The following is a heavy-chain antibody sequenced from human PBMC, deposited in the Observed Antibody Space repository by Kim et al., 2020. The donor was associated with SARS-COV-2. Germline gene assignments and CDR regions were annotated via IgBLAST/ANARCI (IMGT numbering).Heavy chain of an antibody. J-gene: IGHJ4*02. Sequence: KFQGRVTMTRDTSTSTVYMELSSLRSEDTAVYYCARVRIAAAVPYYFDYWGQGTLVTVSS. D-gene: IGHD6-13*01. CDR3: ARVRIAAAVPYYFDY. V-gene: IGHV1-46*01.